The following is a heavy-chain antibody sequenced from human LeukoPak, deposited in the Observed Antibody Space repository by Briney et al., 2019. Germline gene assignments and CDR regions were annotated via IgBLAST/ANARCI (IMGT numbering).Heavy chain of an antibody. CDR3: ARDSHGSNSGATFDY. D-gene: IGHD4-23*01. V-gene: IGHV4-59*01. CDR1: GGSISSYY. Sequence: SETLSLARTVSGGSISSYYWSWIRQPPGKGLEWIGYIYYSGSTNYNPSLKSRVTISVDTSKNQFSLKLSSVTAADTAVYYCARDSHGSNSGATFDYWGQGTLVTVSS. J-gene: IGHJ4*02. CDR2: IYYSGST.